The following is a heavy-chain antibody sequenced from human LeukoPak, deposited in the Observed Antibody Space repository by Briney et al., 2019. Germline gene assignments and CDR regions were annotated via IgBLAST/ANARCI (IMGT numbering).Heavy chain of an antibody. J-gene: IGHJ6*02. V-gene: IGHV4-4*02. Sequence: SGTLSLTCAVSGGSISSSNWWSWVRQPPGKGLEWIGEIYHSGSTNYNPSLKSRVTISVDKSKNQFSLKLSSVTAVDTAVYYCARGGVADEGPLYYYYYYGMDVWGQGTTVTVSS. CDR2: IYHSGST. D-gene: IGHD6-19*01. CDR3: ARGGVADEGPLYYYYYYGMDV. CDR1: GGSISSSNW.